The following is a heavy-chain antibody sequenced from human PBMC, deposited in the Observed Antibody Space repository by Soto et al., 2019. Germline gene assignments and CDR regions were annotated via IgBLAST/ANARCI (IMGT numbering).Heavy chain of an antibody. J-gene: IGHJ4*02. CDR3: ARVPAGGNYFDY. Sequence: PSETLSLTCAVSGYSISSGYYWGWIRQPPGKGLEWIGSIYHSGSTYYNPSLESRVTISVDTSKNQFSLKLSSVTAADTAVYYCARVPAGGNYFDYWGQGTLVTVPS. D-gene: IGHD3-16*01. V-gene: IGHV4-38-2*01. CDR1: GYSISSGYY. CDR2: IYHSGST.